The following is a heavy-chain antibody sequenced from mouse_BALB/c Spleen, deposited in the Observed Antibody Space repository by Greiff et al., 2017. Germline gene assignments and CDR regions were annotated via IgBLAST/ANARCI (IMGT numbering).Heavy chain of an antibody. CDR2: INPYNGGT. CDR1: GYSFTGYT. D-gene: IGHD2-4*01. V-gene: IGHV1-26*01. CDR3: ARSKASDYDGLAWFAY. Sequence: DQLQQSGPELVKPGASMKISCKASGYSFTGYTMNWVKQSPGKNLEWIGLINPYNGGTSYNQKFKGKATLTVDKSSSTAYMELLSLTSEDSAVYYCARSKASDYDGLAWFAYWGQGTLVTVSA. J-gene: IGHJ3*01.